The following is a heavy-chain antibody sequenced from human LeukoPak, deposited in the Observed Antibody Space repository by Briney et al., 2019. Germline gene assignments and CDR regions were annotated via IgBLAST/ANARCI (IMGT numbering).Heavy chain of an antibody. CDR2: ISGYNGNT. V-gene: IGHV1-18*01. CDR3: ARDRVVVPAATFYYYYGMDV. J-gene: IGHJ6*02. CDR1: GYTLSSYG. D-gene: IGHD2-2*01. Sequence: GASVKVSCKASGYTLSSYGISWVRQAPGQGLEWMGWISGYNGNTKYAQKLQGRVTMTTDASTSTAYMELRSLRSDDTAVYYCARDRVVVPAATFYYYYGMDVWGQGTTVTVSS.